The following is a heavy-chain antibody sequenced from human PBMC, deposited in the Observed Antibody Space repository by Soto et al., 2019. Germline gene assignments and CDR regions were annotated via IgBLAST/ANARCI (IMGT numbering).Heavy chain of an antibody. Sequence: QVQLQESGPGLVKPSETLSLTCTVSGGSISSYYWNWIRQPPGKGLEWIGYIYYSGSTNYNPSLKGRVTISVDTSKNQFSLKLSSVTAADTAVYYCARLQDGYKIDYWGQGTLVTVSS. CDR1: GGSISSYY. J-gene: IGHJ4*02. V-gene: IGHV4-59*08. CDR3: ARLQDGYKIDY. CDR2: IYYSGST. D-gene: IGHD5-12*01.